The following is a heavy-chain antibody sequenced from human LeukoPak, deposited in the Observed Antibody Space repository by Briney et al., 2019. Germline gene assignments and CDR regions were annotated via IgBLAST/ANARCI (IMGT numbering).Heavy chain of an antibody. CDR3: AREALAYGSGNRDY. D-gene: IGHD3-10*01. CDR2: MNPNSGNT. V-gene: IGHV1-8*01. CDR1: GYTFTSYD. J-gene: IGHJ4*02. Sequence: ASVKVSFKASGYTFTSYDINWVRQATGQGLEWMGWMNPNSGNTGYAQKFQGRVTMTRNTSISTAYMELSSLRSEDTAVYYCAREALAYGSGNRDYWGQGTLVTVSS.